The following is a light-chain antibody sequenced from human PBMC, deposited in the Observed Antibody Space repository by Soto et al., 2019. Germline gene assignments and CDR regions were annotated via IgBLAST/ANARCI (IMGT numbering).Light chain of an antibody. V-gene: IGLV1-44*01. CDR1: TSNIGTNT. CDR3: AAWDDSLNGYV. CDR2: SDT. Sequence: QSVLTQPPSASGTPGQRVTISCSGSTSNIGTNTVNWYQQLTGSAPKLLIYSDTQRPSGVPDRFSGSKSGTSASLAISGLQSEEEADYYCAAWDDSLNGYVFGTGTKVTVL. J-gene: IGLJ1*01.